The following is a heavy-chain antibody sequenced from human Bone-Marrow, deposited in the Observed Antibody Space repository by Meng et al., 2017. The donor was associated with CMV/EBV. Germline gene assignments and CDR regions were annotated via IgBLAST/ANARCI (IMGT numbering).Heavy chain of an antibody. CDR2: ISSRAATI. V-gene: IGHV3-11*04. J-gene: IGHJ6*02. CDR3: ARDCSSTSCFYQNYYYYGMDV. Sequence: GESLKISCTASGFAFSDYYMSWIRQAPGKGLEWVSYISSRAATIYYTDSVKGRFTISRDNAKNSLYLQMNSLRAEDTAVYYCARDCSSTSCFYQNYYYYGMDVWGQGTTVTVSS. D-gene: IGHD2-2*01. CDR1: GFAFSDYY.